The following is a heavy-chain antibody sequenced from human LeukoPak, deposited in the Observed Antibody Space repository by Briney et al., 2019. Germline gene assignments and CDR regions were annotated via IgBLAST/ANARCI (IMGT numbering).Heavy chain of an antibody. V-gene: IGHV4-38-2*02. CDR2: IYYSGST. CDR1: GYSISSGYY. CDR3: ASSDPLSPPTAN. D-gene: IGHD5-18*01. J-gene: IGHJ4*02. Sequence: SETLSLTCTVSGYSISSGYYWGWIRQPPGKGLEWIGNIYYSGSTIYNPSLKSRVTMSVDTSKNQFSLNLTSVTAADTAVYYCASSDPLSPPTANWGQGTLVTVSS.